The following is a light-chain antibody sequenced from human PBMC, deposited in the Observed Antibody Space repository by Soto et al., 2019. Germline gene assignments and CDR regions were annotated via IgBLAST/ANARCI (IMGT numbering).Light chain of an antibody. Sequence: SYELTQPPSVSVAPGQTARITCGGTNIGSKSVHWYQQKPGQAPVLVVYDDSDRPSGIPERFSGSNSGNTATLTISRVEAGDEAYYYCQVWDSSSDGDVFGTGTKLTVL. CDR1: NIGSKS. V-gene: IGLV3-21*02. CDR3: QVWDSSSDGDV. CDR2: DDS. J-gene: IGLJ1*01.